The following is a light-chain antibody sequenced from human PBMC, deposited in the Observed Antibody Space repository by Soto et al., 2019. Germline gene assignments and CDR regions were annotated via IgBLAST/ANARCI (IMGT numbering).Light chain of an antibody. J-gene: IGKJ1*01. CDR1: QSVSSS. CDR2: GAS. V-gene: IGKV3-15*01. CDR3: QQYNNWWT. Sequence: EVVMTQSPATLSMSPGERATLSCRASQSVSSSLAWYQQKPGQAPRLLICGASTRATGIPDRFSGSGSETEFTLTISSLQAEDFAIYYCQQYNNWWTFGQGTKVEIK.